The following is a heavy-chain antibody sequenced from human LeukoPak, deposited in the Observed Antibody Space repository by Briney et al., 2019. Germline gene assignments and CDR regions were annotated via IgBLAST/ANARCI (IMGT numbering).Heavy chain of an antibody. V-gene: IGHV3-30*18. Sequence: GRSLRLSCAASGFTFSSYDMHWVRQAPGKGLEWVAVISYDGSNKYYADSVKGRFTISRDNSKNTLYLQMNSLRAEDTAVYYCAESYVKQSYYDSSGYYLDYWGQGTLVTVSS. CDR1: GFTFSSYD. J-gene: IGHJ4*02. CDR2: ISYDGSNK. CDR3: AESYVKQSYYDSSGYYLDY. D-gene: IGHD3-22*01.